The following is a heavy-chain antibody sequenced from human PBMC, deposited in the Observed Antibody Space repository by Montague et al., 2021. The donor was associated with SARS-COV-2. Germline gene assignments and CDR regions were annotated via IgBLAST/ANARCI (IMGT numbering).Heavy chain of an antibody. Sequence: TLSLTCTVSGGSISSGSYYWNWIRQLAGKGLEWIGRIYTSGSTNYNPSLKSQVTISVDTSKNQFSLKLSSVTAADTAVYYCARESLHLTGYYNDYFDYWGQGTLVTVSS. CDR2: IYTSGST. D-gene: IGHD3-9*01. CDR3: ARESLHLTGYYNDYFDY. J-gene: IGHJ4*02. V-gene: IGHV4-61*02. CDR1: GGSISSGSYY.